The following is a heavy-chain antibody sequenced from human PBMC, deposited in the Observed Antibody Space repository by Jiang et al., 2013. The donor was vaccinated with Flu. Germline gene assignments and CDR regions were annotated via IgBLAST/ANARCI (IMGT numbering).Heavy chain of an antibody. CDR2: IYPGDSDT. CDR3: ARKGAGISDNWFDP. Sequence: VRQMPGKGLEWMGIIYPGDSDTRYSPSFQGQVTISADKSISTAYLQWSSLKASDTAMYYCARKGAGISDNWFDPWGQGTLVTVSS. D-gene: IGHD6-19*01. V-gene: IGHV5-51*01. J-gene: IGHJ5*02.